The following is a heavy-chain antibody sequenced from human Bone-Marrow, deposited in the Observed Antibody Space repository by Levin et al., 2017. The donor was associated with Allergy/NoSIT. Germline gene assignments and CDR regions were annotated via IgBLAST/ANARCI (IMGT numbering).Heavy chain of an antibody. J-gene: IGHJ4*02. V-gene: IGHV3-7*01. CDR3: VRDRAAVNFGFLDY. CDR2: INQDGSEK. CDR1: GFTFTTFW. Sequence: GGSLRLSCAASGFTFTTFWMSWVRQAPGEGLEWVANINQDGSEKTYVDSVKGRFTISRDNAQNSLSLQMNNLGADDTAVYYCVRDRAAVNFGFLDYWGQGTLVTVSS. D-gene: IGHD2-15*01.